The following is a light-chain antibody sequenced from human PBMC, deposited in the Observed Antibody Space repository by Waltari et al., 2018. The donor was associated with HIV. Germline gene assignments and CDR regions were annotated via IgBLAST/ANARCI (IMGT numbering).Light chain of an antibody. Sequence: QVVLTQAPSASASLGTSVNFTCTLSSGHSSYDIEWPQQPPGKGPRYLMKLHSDGSHNRGDGIPDRFSGSSSGAERHLIISSLHSDDEADYYCQTWGSGIVIFGGGTKLTVL. J-gene: IGLJ2*01. CDR2: LHSDGSH. CDR3: QTWGSGIVI. V-gene: IGLV4-69*01. CDR1: SGHSSYD.